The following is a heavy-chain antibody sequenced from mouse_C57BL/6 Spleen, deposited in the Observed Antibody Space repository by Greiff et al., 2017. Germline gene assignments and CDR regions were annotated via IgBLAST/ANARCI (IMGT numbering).Heavy chain of an antibody. CDR3: ARGGDSSGYGLAY. CDR2: INPYNGGT. Sequence: EVQLQQSGPVLVKPGASVKMSCKASGYTFTDYYMNWVKQSHGKSLEWIGVINPYNGGTSYNQKFKGKATLTVDKSSSTAYMELNSLTSEDSAVYYCARGGDSSGYGLAYWGQGTLVTVSA. D-gene: IGHD3-2*02. CDR1: GYTFTDYY. V-gene: IGHV1-19*01. J-gene: IGHJ3*01.